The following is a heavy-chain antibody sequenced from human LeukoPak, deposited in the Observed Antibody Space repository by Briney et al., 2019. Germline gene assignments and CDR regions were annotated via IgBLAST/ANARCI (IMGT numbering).Heavy chain of an antibody. CDR3: ASTLTYYYGSGSYYIDC. D-gene: IGHD3-10*01. J-gene: IGHJ4*02. V-gene: IGHV4-39*01. CDR2: IFYSGST. CDR1: GASIRISSYY. Sequence: SSETLSLTCTVSGASIRISSYYWGWIRQPPGRGLEWIGSIFYSGSTYYNPSIKSRVTISVDTSKNQFSLKLRSVTAADTAVYYCASTLTYYYGSGSYYIDCWGQGTLVTVSS.